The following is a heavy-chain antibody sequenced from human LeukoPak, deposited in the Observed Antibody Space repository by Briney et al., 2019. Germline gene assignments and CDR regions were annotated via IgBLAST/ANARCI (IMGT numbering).Heavy chain of an antibody. CDR1: GFTFTSYW. CDR2: IKQDGSEK. J-gene: IGHJ4*02. Sequence: GGSLRLSCAASGFTFTSYWMSWVRQPPGKGLEWVANIKQDGSEKYYLESVKGRFTISRDNAKNSLYLQMDNLRAEDTAVYYCATDGSPFGNWGQGILVTVSS. V-gene: IGHV3-7*01. CDR3: ATDGSPFGN.